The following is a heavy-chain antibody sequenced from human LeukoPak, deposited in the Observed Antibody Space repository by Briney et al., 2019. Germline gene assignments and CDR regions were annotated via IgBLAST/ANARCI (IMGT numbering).Heavy chain of an antibody. Sequence: SETLSLTCAVDGGSFSGYYWSWIRQPPGKGLEWIGEINHSGSTNYNPSLKSRVTISVDTSKTQFSLKLSSVTAADTAVYYCASSRIAGRYYFDYWGQGTLVTVSS. CDR3: ASSRIAGRYYFDY. V-gene: IGHV4-34*01. CDR1: GGSFSGYY. D-gene: IGHD1-14*01. CDR2: INHSGST. J-gene: IGHJ4*02.